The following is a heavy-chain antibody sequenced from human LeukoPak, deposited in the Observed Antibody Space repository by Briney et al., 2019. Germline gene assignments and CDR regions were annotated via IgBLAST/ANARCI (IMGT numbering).Heavy chain of an antibody. Sequence: PGGSLRLSCAASGFTFSSYSMNWVRQAPGKGLEWVSYISSSSGTIYNADSVTGRFTISRDNAKNSLNLQMNSLRAEDTALYYCARGQGDFWSGYYYYYYMDVWGKGTTVTVSS. CDR3: ARGQGDFWSGYYYYYYMDV. V-gene: IGHV3-48*04. CDR1: GFTFSSYS. CDR2: ISSSSGTI. J-gene: IGHJ6*03. D-gene: IGHD3-3*01.